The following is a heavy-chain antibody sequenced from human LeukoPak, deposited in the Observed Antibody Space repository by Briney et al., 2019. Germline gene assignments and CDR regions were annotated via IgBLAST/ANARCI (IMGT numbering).Heavy chain of an antibody. V-gene: IGHV4-30-2*01. D-gene: IGHD2-2*01. CDR1: GGSISSGGYS. Sequence: SETLSLTCAVSGGSISSGGYSWSWIRQPPGKGLEWIGYIYHSGSTYYNPSLKSRVTISVDRSKNQFSLKLSSVTAADTAVYYCARADYCSSTSCYQGGMDAWGQGTTVTVSS. J-gene: IGHJ6*02. CDR2: IYHSGST. CDR3: ARADYCSSTSCYQGGMDA.